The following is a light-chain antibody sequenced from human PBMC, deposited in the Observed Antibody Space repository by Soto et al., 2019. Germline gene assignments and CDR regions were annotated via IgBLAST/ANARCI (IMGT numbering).Light chain of an antibody. Sequence: IEMTQSPSSLSASVGDRVTITCRASQSISSYLNWYQQKPGKAPRLLIYAASHLQTGVPSRFRGTGSATHFTLTSSSLQPEDCATYYCQQSKRAVTFGPGTRLEI. CDR1: QSISSY. CDR2: AAS. CDR3: QQSKRAVT. V-gene: IGKV1-39*01. J-gene: IGKJ5*01.